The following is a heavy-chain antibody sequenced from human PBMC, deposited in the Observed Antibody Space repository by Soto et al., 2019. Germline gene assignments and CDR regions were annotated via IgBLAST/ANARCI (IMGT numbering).Heavy chain of an antibody. CDR1: GYTFTSYG. D-gene: IGHD6-19*01. Sequence: QVQLVQSGAEVKKPGASVKVSCKASGYTFTSYGTSWVRQAPGQGLERMGWISAYNGNTNYAQKLQGRATMTTDTSKSTAYMERRSLRSDDTDVYYCARDYPLAVAGTRYGMDVWGQGTTVTVSS. V-gene: IGHV1-18*01. J-gene: IGHJ6*02. CDR3: ARDYPLAVAGTRYGMDV. CDR2: ISAYNGNT.